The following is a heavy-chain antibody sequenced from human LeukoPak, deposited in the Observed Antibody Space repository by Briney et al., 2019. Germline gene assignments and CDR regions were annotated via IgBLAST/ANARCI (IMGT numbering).Heavy chain of an antibody. J-gene: IGHJ4*02. Sequence: GGSLRLSCAAYGFTFSSYAMSWVRQAPGKGLEWVSAISGSGGSTYYADSVKGRFTKSRDNSKNTLYLQMNSLRAQDTTVYYCAKHPRWEPQDFIDYWGQGNLVTVFS. V-gene: IGHV3-23*01. CDR2: ISGSGGST. CDR3: AKHPRWEPQDFIDY. D-gene: IGHD1-26*01. CDR1: GFTFSSYA.